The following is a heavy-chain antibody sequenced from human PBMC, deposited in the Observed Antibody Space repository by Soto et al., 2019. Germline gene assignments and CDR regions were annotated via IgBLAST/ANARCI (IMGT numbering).Heavy chain of an antibody. V-gene: IGHV3-23*01. CDR1: GFSFSTYP. CDR3: EKRIYTATNYYYGMGA. CDR2: ISGSGDKT. Sequence: QSGGSLRLSCAASGFSFSTYPMVWVRQAPGKRLEAVSSISGSGDKTYYKDSVKGRFTISRDNSKNTVDLQMNSLRPEDTAVYYCEKRIYTATNYYYGMGAWGQGTTVGVSS. J-gene: IGHJ6*02. D-gene: IGHD4-17*01.